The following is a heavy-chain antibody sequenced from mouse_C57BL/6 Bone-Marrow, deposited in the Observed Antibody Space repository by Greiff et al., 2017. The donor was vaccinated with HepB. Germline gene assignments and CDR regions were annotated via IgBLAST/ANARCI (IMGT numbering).Heavy chain of an antibody. CDR3: AKALNYYAMDY. V-gene: IGHV1-52*01. Sequence: QVQLKQPGAELVRPGSSVKLSCKASGYTFTSYWMHWVKQRPIQGLEWIGNIDPSDSETHYNQKFKDKATLTEDKSSSTAYMQLSSLTSEDSAVYYCAKALNYYAMDYWGQGTSVTVSS. CDR2: IDPSDSET. J-gene: IGHJ4*01. CDR1: GYTFTSYW.